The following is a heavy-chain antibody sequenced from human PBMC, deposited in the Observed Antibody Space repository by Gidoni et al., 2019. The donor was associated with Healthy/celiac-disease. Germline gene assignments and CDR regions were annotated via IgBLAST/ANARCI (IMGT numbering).Heavy chain of an antibody. Sequence: EVQLVASGGGLVQPGRSLRLSCAASGFTFDDYAMHWVRQAPGKGLEWVSGISWNSGSIGYADSVKGRFTISRDNAKNSLYLQMNSLRAEDTALYYCAKDIGSGSYYYFDYWGQGTLVTVSS. CDR3: AKDIGSGSYYYFDY. J-gene: IGHJ4*02. CDR2: ISWNSGSI. V-gene: IGHV3-9*01. D-gene: IGHD1-26*01. CDR1: GFTFDDYA.